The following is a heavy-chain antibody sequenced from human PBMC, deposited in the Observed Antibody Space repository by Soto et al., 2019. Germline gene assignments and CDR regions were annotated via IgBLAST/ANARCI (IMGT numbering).Heavy chain of an antibody. J-gene: IGHJ5*02. V-gene: IGHV5-10-1*01. D-gene: IGHD6-13*01. CDR3: ARIESIARNWSDP. CDR2: IDPVDSYA. CDR1: GFSFTNYW. Sequence: GESLKISCKGSGFSFTNYWISWVRQMPGKGLEWMGNIDPVDSYANYSPSFQGHVTFSVDTSISTAYLQWSSLKASDTAMYFCARIESIARNWSDPPGPATLDTVST.